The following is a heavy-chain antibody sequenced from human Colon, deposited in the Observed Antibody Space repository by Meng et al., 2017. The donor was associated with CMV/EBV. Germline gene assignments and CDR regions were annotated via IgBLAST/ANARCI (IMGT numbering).Heavy chain of an antibody. CDR3: ANQMPWNYYYGMDL. Sequence: GGSLRLSCVASEFSFSSHSMNWVRQAPGKGLEWVASISPTSSYMYYADSLKGRFTISRDNAKNSLYLQMNSLRAEDTAVYYCANQMPWNYYYGMDLWGQGTTVTVSS. J-gene: IGHJ6*02. CDR2: ISPTSSYM. D-gene: IGHD2-2*01. CDR1: EFSFSSHS. V-gene: IGHV3-21*01.